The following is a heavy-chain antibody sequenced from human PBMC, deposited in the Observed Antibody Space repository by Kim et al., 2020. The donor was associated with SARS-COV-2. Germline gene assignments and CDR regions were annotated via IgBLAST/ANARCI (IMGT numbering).Heavy chain of an antibody. J-gene: IGHJ4*02. Sequence: SVKVSCKASGGTFSSYAISWVRQAPGQGLEWMGGIIPIFGTANYAQKFQGRVTITADESTSTAYMELSSLRSEDTAVYYCARDLGPYYYGSGSYGNWGQGTLVTVSS. CDR1: GGTFSSYA. D-gene: IGHD3-10*01. CDR2: IIPIFGTA. CDR3: ARDLGPYYYGSGSYGN. V-gene: IGHV1-69*13.